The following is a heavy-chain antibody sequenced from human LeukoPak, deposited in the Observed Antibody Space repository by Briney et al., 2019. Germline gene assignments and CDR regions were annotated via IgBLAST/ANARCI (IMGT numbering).Heavy chain of an antibody. CDR2: INPNSGGT. V-gene: IGHV1-2*02. CDR3: ARGDYDFWSGRSYYYYYYMDV. D-gene: IGHD3-3*01. CDR1: GYTFTGYY. J-gene: IGHJ6*03. Sequence: ASVKVSCKASGYTFTGYYMHWVRQAPGQGLEWMGWINPNSGGTNYAQKFQGRVTMTTDTSTSTAYMELRSLRSDDTAVYYCARGDYDFWSGRSYYYYYYMDVWGKGTTVTVSS.